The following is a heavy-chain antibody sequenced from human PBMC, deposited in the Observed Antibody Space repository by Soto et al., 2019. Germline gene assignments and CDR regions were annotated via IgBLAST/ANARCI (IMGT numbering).Heavy chain of an antibody. J-gene: IGHJ4*02. V-gene: IGHV1-3*01. CDR1: GYTFTSYA. CDR2: INAGNGNT. CDR3: ARVKYSSDGYFGY. D-gene: IGHD6-19*01. Sequence: QVQLVQSGAEVKKPGASVKASCKASGYTFTSYAMHWVRQATGHRREWMGWINAGNGNTKYSQTFQGRVTITRDTSASTAYMELSRLRTVATSVYDGARVKYSSDGYFGYWGQGTLVTVSS.